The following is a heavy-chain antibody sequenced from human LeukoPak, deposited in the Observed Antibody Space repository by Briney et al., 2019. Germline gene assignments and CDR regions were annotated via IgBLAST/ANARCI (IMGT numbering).Heavy chain of an antibody. Sequence: GASVKVSCKASGYTFSNYGISWVLQAPGQGLEWMGWISGYSGNTNYAQRLQGRVTMTTDTSTSTAYMELRSLRSDDTAVYYCARGGDYNWFDPWGQGTLVTVSS. CDR2: ISGYSGNT. V-gene: IGHV1-18*01. D-gene: IGHD4-17*01. J-gene: IGHJ5*02. CDR1: GYTFSNYG. CDR3: ARGGDYNWFDP.